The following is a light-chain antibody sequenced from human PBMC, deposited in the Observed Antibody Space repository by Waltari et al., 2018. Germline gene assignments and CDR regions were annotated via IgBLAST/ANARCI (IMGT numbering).Light chain of an antibody. CDR2: DVN. J-gene: IGLJ2*01. Sequence: QAALTQPPSVSKSLGQAVTISCTGTSNDVGGYNDVSWYQQYPGTAPRLVIYDVNIRPSGVSDRFPGSKSGKTASLTISGLQAEDEADYYCLSFRGGNTWVFGGGTRLTVL. V-gene: IGLV2-11*01. CDR3: LSFRGGNTWV. CDR1: SNDVGGYND.